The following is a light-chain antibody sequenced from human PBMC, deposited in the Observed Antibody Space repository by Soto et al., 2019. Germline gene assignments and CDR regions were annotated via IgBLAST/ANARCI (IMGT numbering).Light chain of an antibody. CDR2: DAS. Sequence: EIVLTQSPGTLSLSPGERATLSCRASQSVSSYLAWYQQKPGQAPRLLIYDASTRATGISARFSGSGSGTDFTLTISSLEPEDFAVYYCQQRSNWTVTFGQGTKV. V-gene: IGKV3-11*01. CDR3: QQRSNWTVT. CDR1: QSVSSY. J-gene: IGKJ1*01.